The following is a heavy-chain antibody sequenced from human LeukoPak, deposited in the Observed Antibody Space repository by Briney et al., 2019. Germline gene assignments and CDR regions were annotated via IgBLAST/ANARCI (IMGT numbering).Heavy chain of an antibody. J-gene: IGHJ6*02. D-gene: IGHD7-27*01. CDR3: AKDLAYWGSNYYYYGIDV. CDR1: GFTFSSYG. V-gene: IGHV3-30*02. CDR2: IRYDGSNK. Sequence: GGSLRLSCAASGFTFSSYGMHWVRQAPGKGLGWVAFIRYDGSNKYYADSVKGRFTISRDKSKNTLYLQMNSLRAEDTAVYYCAKDLAYWGSNYYYYGIDVWGQGTTVTVSS.